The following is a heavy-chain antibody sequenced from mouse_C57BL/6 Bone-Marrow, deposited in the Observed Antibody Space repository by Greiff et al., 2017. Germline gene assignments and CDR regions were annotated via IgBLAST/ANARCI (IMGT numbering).Heavy chain of an antibody. J-gene: IGHJ3*01. D-gene: IGHD4-1*02. CDR3: ASNCDWFAD. V-gene: IGHV1-50*01. CDR2: IDPSDSYT. CDR1: GYTFTSYW. Sequence: QVQLQQPGAELVKPGASVKLSCKASGYTFTSYWMQWVKQRPGQGLEWIGEIDPSDSYTNYNQKFKGKATLTVDTSSSTAYMQLSSLTSEDSAVYYCASNCDWFADWGQGTLVTVSA.